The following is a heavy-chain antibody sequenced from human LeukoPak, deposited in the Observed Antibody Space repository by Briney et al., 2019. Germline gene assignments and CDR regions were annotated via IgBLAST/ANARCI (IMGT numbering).Heavy chain of an antibody. V-gene: IGHV3-21*01. CDR1: GFTFSSYS. CDR3: ATDYYVSGSYYRLFY. Sequence: NSGGSLRLSCAASGFTFSSYSMNWVRQAPGKGLEWVAAISTTSGSIYYADSVKGRFTISRDNAKNTLYLQMNNLRAEDTAIYYCATDYYVSGSYYRLFYWGQGTLVTVSS. CDR2: ISTTSGSI. D-gene: IGHD3-10*01. J-gene: IGHJ4*02.